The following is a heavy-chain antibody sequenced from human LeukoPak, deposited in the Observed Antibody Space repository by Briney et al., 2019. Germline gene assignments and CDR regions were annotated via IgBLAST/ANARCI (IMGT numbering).Heavy chain of an antibody. J-gene: IGHJ5*02. Sequence: SETLSLTCAVSGGSISSGGYSWSWIRQPPGKGLEWIGYIYHSGSTYYNPSLKSRVTISVDRSKNQFSLKLSSVTAADTAVYYCARGLNVLLWFGELLTAQNWFDPWGQGTLVTVSS. CDR2: IYHSGST. D-gene: IGHD3-10*01. CDR1: GGSISSGGYS. CDR3: ARGLNVLLWFGELLTAQNWFDP. V-gene: IGHV4-30-2*01.